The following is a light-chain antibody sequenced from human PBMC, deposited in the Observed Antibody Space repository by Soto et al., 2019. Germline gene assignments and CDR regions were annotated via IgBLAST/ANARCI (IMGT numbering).Light chain of an antibody. Sequence: QSALTQPPSASGSPGQSVTISCTGTSSDVGGYNYVSWYRQHPGKAPKLMIYEATKRPSGVPDRFSGSKSGNTASLTVSGLQAEDEADYYCSSYAGSNNFVVFGGGTKLTVL. CDR1: SSDVGGYNY. CDR2: EAT. V-gene: IGLV2-8*01. J-gene: IGLJ3*02. CDR3: SSYAGSNNFVV.